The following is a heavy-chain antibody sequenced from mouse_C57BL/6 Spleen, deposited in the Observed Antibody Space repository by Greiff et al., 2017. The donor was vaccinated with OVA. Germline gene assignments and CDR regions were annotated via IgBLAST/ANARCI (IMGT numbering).Heavy chain of an antibody. CDR3: AREGDSSGYQAWFAY. Sequence: QVQLQQPGAELVKPGASVKMSCKASGYTFTSYWITWVKQRPGQGLEWIGDIYPGSGSTNYNEKFKSKATLTVDTSSSTAYMQLSSLTSEDSAVYYWAREGDSSGYQAWFAYWGQGTLVTVSA. V-gene: IGHV1-55*01. J-gene: IGHJ3*01. CDR1: GYTFTSYW. D-gene: IGHD3-2*02. CDR2: IYPGSGST.